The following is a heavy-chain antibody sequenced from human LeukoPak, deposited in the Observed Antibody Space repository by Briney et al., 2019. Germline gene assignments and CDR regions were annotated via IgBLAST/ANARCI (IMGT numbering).Heavy chain of an antibody. CDR1: GFTFSSYG. CDR2: IRYDGSKQ. Sequence: GGSLRLSCAASGFTFSSYGMHWVRQAPGKGLEWVAFIRYDGSKQYYADSVKGRFTISRDNSKNTLFLQMNSLRGEDTAVYYCAKDRRSSGWNAAPGYWGQGTLVTASS. D-gene: IGHD6-19*01. CDR3: AKDRRSSGWNAAPGY. V-gene: IGHV3-30*02. J-gene: IGHJ4*02.